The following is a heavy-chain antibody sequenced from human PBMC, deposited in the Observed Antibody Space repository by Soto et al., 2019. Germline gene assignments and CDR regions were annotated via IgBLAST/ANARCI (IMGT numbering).Heavy chain of an antibody. J-gene: IGHJ4*02. CDR3: AKDFYKVTASPAPRPYYFDS. Sequence: QLQLVESGGGVVPRGRSLRLSCAAAGFTFRSYGMHWVRQAPGKGLEWVALISSDGIVKYYGDSVKGRFTISRDTSKNTLYLQMNSLTAEDTAVYYCAKDFYKVTASPAPRPYYFDSWGQGTLVTVSS. D-gene: IGHD2-21*02. CDR2: ISSDGIVK. CDR1: GFTFRSYG. V-gene: IGHV3-30*18.